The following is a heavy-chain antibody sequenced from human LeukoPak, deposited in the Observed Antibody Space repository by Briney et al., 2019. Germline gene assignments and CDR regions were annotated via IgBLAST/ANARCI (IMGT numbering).Heavy chain of an antibody. CDR3: ARVETDYYYYYGMDV. CDR2: ISYDGSDK. Sequence: GGSLRLSCTASGFTFSNYVVHWVRQAPGKGLEWVALISYDGSDKYYADSVKGRFTISRDNSKNTLYLQMNSLRAEDTALYYCARVETDYYYYYGMDVWGQGTTVSVSS. J-gene: IGHJ6*02. CDR1: GFTFSNYV. D-gene: IGHD3-3*01. V-gene: IGHV3-30*04.